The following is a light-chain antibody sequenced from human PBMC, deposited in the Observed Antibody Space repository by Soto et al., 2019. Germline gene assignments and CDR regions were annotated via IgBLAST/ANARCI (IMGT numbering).Light chain of an antibody. J-gene: IGKJ1*01. CDR2: LGS. CDR1: QSLLHSNGYNY. V-gene: IGKV2-28*01. Sequence: DIVMTQSPLSLPVTPGEPASISCRSSQSLLHSNGYNYLDWYLQKPGQSPQLLIYLGSNRASGVPDRFSGIGSGTDFTLKISRVVAEDVGVYYCMQALQTPWTFGQGTKVEIK. CDR3: MQALQTPWT.